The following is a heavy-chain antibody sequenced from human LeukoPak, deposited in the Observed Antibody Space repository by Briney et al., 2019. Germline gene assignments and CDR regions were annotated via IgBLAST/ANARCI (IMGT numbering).Heavy chain of an antibody. D-gene: IGHD6-6*01. V-gene: IGHV3-30*02. CDR2: IRYDGSNK. J-gene: IGHJ4*02. Sequence: GGSLRLSCAASGLTFSSYGMHWVRQAPGKGLEWVAFIRYDGSNKYYADSVKGRFTISRDNSKNTLYLQMNSLRAEDTAVYYCAKNRGSSSSFYFDYWGQGTLVTVSS. CDR3: AKNRGSSSSFYFDY. CDR1: GLTFSSYG.